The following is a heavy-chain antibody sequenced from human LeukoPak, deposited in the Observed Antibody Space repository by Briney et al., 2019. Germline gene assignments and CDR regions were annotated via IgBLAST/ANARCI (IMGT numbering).Heavy chain of an antibody. CDR3: ARDPQGDGDYISGAFDI. Sequence: GGSLRLSCSASTFTFSGYYMSWIRQAPGKGLDWVSYISSSGRSIYYTDSVKGRFTISRDNAKNSVYLQMNSLRAEDTALYYCARDPQGDGDYISGAFDIWGQGTMVTVSS. CDR2: ISSSGRSI. CDR1: TFTFSGYY. J-gene: IGHJ3*02. V-gene: IGHV3-11*01. D-gene: IGHD4-17*01.